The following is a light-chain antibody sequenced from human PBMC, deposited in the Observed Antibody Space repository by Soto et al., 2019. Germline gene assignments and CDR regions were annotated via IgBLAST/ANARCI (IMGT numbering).Light chain of an antibody. CDR2: AAS. CDR1: QGISNY. J-gene: IGKJ1*01. V-gene: IGKV1-27*01. CDR3: QQYHGLLWA. Sequence: DIQMTQSPSSLSASVGDRITITCRASQGISNYLAWYQQKPGKAPKLLIYAASALQSGVPSRFSGSGSGTDFTLTINSLQPEVVGSDYCQQYHGLLWAFGQGTKVEFK.